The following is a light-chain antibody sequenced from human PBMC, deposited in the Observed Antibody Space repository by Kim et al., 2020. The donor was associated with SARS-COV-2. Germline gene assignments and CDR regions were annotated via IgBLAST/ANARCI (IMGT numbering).Light chain of an antibody. V-gene: IGKV1-17*01. CDR3: LQHNTYPIT. J-gene: IGKJ5*01. CDR2: GAS. Sequence: ASVGDRVNVTGRESQDIINYLGWYQQKPGRAPKRLSYGASSLQSGVPSRFSGSGSGTEFTLTISSLQPEDFATYFCLQHNTYPITFGQGTRLEIK. CDR1: QDIINY.